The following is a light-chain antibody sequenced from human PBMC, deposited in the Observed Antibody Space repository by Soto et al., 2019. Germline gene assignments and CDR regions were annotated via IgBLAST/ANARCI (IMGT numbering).Light chain of an antibody. J-gene: IGLJ1*01. CDR1: SSEVGGYNY. Sequence: QSVLTQPASLSGSPGQSITISCTGTSSEVGGYNYVSWYQQHPGKAPKLMIYDVSNRPSGVSNRFSGSKSGNTASLTISGLQAEGEADYYCSSYTSSSFYVFGTGTKSPS. CDR2: DVS. CDR3: SSYTSSSFYV. V-gene: IGLV2-14*03.